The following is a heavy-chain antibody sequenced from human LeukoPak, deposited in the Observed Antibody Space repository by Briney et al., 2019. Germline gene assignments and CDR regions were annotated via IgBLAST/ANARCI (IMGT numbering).Heavy chain of an antibody. V-gene: IGHV2-5*02. J-gene: IGHJ1*01. D-gene: IGHD3-10*01. CDR1: GFSLSTSGVG. CDR2: IFWDDDK. Sequence: SGPTLVNPTQTLTLTCTFSGFSLSTSGVGVGWIRQPPGKALEWLAFIFWDDDKRYSPSLKSRPTITKDTSKNQVVLTMTNLDPVDTATYYCAHRPHYSGSGSYSFQHWGQGTLVTVSS. CDR3: AHRPHYSGSGSYSFQH.